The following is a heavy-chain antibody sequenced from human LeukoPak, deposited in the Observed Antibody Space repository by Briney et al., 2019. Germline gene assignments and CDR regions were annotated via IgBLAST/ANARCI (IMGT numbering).Heavy chain of an antibody. D-gene: IGHD2/OR15-2a*01. Sequence: SETLSLTCTVSGGSISSSNYYWGWIRQPPGKGLEWIGSIYYSGDTYYNPSLRSRATISVDTSKNRFSLKLSSVTAADTAVYFCARHENIIIVPTAHAFDCWGQGNLVTVSS. CDR3: ARHENIIIVPTAHAFDC. J-gene: IGHJ4*02. CDR1: GGSISSSNYY. CDR2: IYYSGDT. V-gene: IGHV4-39*01.